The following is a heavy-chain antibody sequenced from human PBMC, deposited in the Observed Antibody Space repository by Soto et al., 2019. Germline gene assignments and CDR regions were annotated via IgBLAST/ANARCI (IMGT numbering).Heavy chain of an antibody. D-gene: IGHD3-3*01. J-gene: IGHJ4*02. V-gene: IGHV4-39*01. CDR2: IYYSGST. Sequence: SETLSLTCTVSGGSISSRSYYWGWIRQPPGKGLEWIGSIYYSGSTYYNPSLKSRVTISVDTSKNQFSLKLSSVTAADTAVYYCARQRNRNDFWSGYYQPAFDYWGQGTLVTVSS. CDR1: GGSISSRSYY. CDR3: ARQRNRNDFWSGYYQPAFDY.